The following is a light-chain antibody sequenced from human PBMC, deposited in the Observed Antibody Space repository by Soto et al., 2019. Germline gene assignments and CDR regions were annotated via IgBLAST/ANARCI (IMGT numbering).Light chain of an antibody. CDR1: YDISSS. Sequence: DIQLTQSPSFLSASVEDRVTISCRASYDISSSLAWYQQEPGKPPKLLIYDSSTLQTGVPLRFTGSESGSKFPLTISGLQFGDFATYFCQQLSHYPYTFGQGTKLEI. CDR2: DSS. CDR3: QQLSHYPYT. J-gene: IGKJ2*01. V-gene: IGKV1-9*01.